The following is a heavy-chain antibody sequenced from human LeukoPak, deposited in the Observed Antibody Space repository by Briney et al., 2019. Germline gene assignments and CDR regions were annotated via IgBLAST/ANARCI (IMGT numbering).Heavy chain of an antibody. CDR2: IYYSGST. D-gene: IGHD3-3*02. CDR1: GGSISSGGYY. Sequence: PSETLSLTCTVSGGSISSGGYYWSWIRQHPGKGLEWIGYIYYSGSTYYNPSLKSRVTISVDTSKNQFSLKLSSVTAADTAVYYCARVYRRHFWSGYAFDIWGQGTMVTVSS. CDR3: ARVYRRHFWSGYAFDI. J-gene: IGHJ3*02. V-gene: IGHV4-31*03.